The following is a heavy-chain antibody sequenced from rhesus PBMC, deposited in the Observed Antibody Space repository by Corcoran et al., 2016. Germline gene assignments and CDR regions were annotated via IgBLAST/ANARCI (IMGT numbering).Heavy chain of an antibody. CDR1: GGSFSGYY. Sequence: QVQLQESGSGLVKPSETLSLTCAVSGGSFSGYYWCWIRPPPGTGLEWIRFISGSSGSTDYNPSLKSRVTISTDTSKNQFSLKLSSVTAADTAVYYCARVMDSSGSVTFDYWGQGVLVTVSS. D-gene: IGHD6-31*01. CDR2: ISGSSGST. J-gene: IGHJ4*01. V-gene: IGHV4-165*01. CDR3: ARVMDSSGSVTFDY.